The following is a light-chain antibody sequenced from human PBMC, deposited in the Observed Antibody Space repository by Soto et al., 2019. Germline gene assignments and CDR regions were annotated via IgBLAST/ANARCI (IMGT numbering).Light chain of an antibody. CDR3: AAWDDSLNAYV. V-gene: IGLV1-44*01. CDR1: DSNIGPNT. J-gene: IGLJ1*01. Sequence: QSVLTQPPSASGTPGQRVTISCAGGDSNIGPNTVNWYRQVPGTAPKLLIHNNDQRPSGVPDRISGSKSGTSASLAISGLHSVDEAAYYCAAWDDSLNAYVFGIGTKVTVL. CDR2: NND.